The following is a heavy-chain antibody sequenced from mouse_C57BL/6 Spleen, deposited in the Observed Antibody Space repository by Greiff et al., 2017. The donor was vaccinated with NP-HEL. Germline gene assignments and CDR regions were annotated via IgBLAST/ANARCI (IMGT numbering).Heavy chain of an antibody. CDR3: ARSGEYYYGSSSYYFDY. Sequence: QVQLQQPGAELVKPGASVKLSCKASGYTFTSYWMHWVKQRPGQGLEWIGMIHPNSGSTNYNEKFKSKAKLTVDKSSSTAYMQLSSLTSEDSAVYYCARSGEYYYGSSSYYFDYWGQGTTLTVSS. V-gene: IGHV1-64*01. CDR2: IHPNSGST. J-gene: IGHJ2*01. CDR1: GYTFTSYW. D-gene: IGHD1-1*01.